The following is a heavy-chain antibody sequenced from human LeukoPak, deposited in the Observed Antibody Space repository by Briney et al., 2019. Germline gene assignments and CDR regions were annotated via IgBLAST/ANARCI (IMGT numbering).Heavy chain of an antibody. D-gene: IGHD1-26*01. V-gene: IGHV1-18*01. CDR1: GYTFTSYG. CDR2: ISAHNGNT. CDR3: ARDRSGIGGSYVDY. Sequence: ASVKVSCKASGYTFTSYGISWVRQAPGQGLEWMGWISAHNGNTNYAQKLQGRVTMTTDTSTSTAYMELSRLRSDDTAVYYCARDRSGIGGSYVDYWGQGTLVTVSS. J-gene: IGHJ4*02.